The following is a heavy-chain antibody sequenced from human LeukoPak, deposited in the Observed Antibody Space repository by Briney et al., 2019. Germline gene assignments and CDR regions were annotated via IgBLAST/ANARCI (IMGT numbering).Heavy chain of an antibody. V-gene: IGHV3-48*04. Sequence: PGGSLRLSCAASGFTFSSYSMNWVRQAPGKGLEWVSYIGSSSSTIYYADSVKGRFTISRDNAKNSLYPQMNSLRAEDTAVYYCARDALYCTSTSCYDYWGQGTLVTVSS. J-gene: IGHJ4*02. D-gene: IGHD2-2*01. CDR3: ARDALYCTSTSCYDY. CDR2: IGSSSSTI. CDR1: GFTFSSYS.